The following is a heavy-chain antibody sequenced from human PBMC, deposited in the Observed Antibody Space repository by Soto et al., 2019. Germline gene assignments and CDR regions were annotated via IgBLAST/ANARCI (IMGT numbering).Heavy chain of an antibody. CDR1: GFTFSGHT. Sequence: EVQLVESGGGLVKPGGSLRLSCAASGFTFSGHTINWVRQAPGKGLEWVSSVSRSSSYIYYADSVKGRFTVSRDDAEKSLYLQTNSLRAEDTAIYYCARCMGFDGSGYAFFDSWGQGTQVTVSS. CDR3: ARCMGFDGSGYAFFDS. J-gene: IGHJ4*02. V-gene: IGHV3-21*01. D-gene: IGHD3-10*01. CDR2: VSRSSSYI.